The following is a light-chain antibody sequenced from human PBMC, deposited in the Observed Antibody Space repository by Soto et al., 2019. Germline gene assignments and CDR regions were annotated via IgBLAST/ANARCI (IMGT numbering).Light chain of an antibody. J-gene: IGLJ2*01. Sequence: QSVLTQPPSASGTPGQRVTMSCSGSSSNIGSNYVYWYQQLPGAAPKLLIYTSNQRPSGVPDRFSDSKSGTSASLAISGLRSEDEGDYYCAAWDDSLKIVIFSGGTKLTVL. CDR2: TSN. V-gene: IGLV1-47*01. CDR3: AAWDDSLKIVI. CDR1: SSNIGSNY.